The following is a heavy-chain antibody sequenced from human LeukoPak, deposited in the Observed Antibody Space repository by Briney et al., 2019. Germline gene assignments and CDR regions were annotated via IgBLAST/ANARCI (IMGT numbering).Heavy chain of an antibody. J-gene: IGHJ4*02. D-gene: IGHD7-27*01. CDR3: ARGPPNWGYDY. Sequence: ASVKVSCKASGYTFTSYDFNWVRQATGQRPEWMGWVSPNNGDTGYAQKFQDRVTMTRNTSISTAYMELSSLRSDDTAVYYCARGPPNWGYDYWGPGTLVTVSS. CDR2: VSPNNGDT. CDR1: GYTFTSYD. V-gene: IGHV1-8*01.